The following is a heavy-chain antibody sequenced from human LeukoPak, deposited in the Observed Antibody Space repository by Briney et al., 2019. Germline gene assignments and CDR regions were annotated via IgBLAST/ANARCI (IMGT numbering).Heavy chain of an antibody. Sequence: GESLKISCKGAGYRFTNYWIAWVRQMPGKGLEWMGIIYPGDSDTRYSPSFQGQVTISVDKSISTAYLQWSSLKASDTAMYYCARRGGSLNYFDYWGLGTLVTVSS. V-gene: IGHV5-51*01. CDR3: ARRGGSLNYFDY. D-gene: IGHD1-26*01. CDR2: IYPGDSDT. J-gene: IGHJ4*02. CDR1: GYRFTNYW.